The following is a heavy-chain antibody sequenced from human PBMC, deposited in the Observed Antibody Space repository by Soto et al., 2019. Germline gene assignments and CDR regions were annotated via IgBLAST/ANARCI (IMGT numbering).Heavy chain of an antibody. D-gene: IGHD3-16*01. CDR2: IYYSGST. CDR3: ARTWASTNDY. Sequence: QVQLQESGPGLVKPSETLSLTCVVSGGSLSSHYWCWIRQPPGKGLEWIGYIYYSGSTNYNPPLKSLVTISVDTSKTQFSLKLSSVTAADTAVYYCARTWASTNDYWGRGTLVTVSS. J-gene: IGHJ4*02. CDR1: GGSLSSHY. V-gene: IGHV4-59*11.